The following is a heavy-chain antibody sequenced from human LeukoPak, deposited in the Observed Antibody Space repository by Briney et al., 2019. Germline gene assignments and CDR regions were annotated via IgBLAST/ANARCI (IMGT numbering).Heavy chain of an antibody. D-gene: IGHD6-6*01. CDR2: MYHSGAT. V-gene: IGHV4-39*07. CDR1: GGSITSSKWY. Sequence: PSETLSLTCTVTGGSITSSKWYWAWIRQPPGKGLGWIGSMYHSGATYYNPSFKSRFTMSVNTCNNQFSLKLNSVTAAATALYYRANIPSRETRYNWFDSWGQGALVTVSS. J-gene: IGHJ5*01. CDR3: ANIPSRETRYNWFDS.